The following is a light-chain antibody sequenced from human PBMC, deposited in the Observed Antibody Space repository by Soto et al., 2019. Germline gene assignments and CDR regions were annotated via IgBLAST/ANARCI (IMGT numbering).Light chain of an antibody. J-gene: IGLJ7*01. CDR1: SSNIGSNY. CDR3: AAWDDSLSGYAV. CDR2: RNN. Sequence: QSALTQPPSASGTPGQRVTISCSGSSSNIGSNYVYWYQQLPGTAPKLLIYRNNQRPSGVPDRFSGSKSGTSAPLAISGLRSEGEADYYCAAWDDSLSGYAVFGGGTQLTVL. V-gene: IGLV1-47*01.